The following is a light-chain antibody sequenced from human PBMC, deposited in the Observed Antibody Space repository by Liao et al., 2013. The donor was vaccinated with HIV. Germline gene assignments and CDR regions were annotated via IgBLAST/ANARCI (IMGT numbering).Light chain of an antibody. CDR1: ALPNRY. J-gene: IGLJ2*01. Sequence: SYELTQPPSVSVSPGQTARITCSGDALPNRYAYWYQQKAGQAPVLVIYQDNKRPSGIPERFSGSNSGNTATLTISRVEDGDEADYYCQAWDSFGGGTKLTVL. CDR2: QDN. V-gene: IGLV3-1*01. CDR3: QAWDS.